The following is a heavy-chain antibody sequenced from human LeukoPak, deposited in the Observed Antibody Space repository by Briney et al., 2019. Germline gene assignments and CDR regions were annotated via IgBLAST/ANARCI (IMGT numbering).Heavy chain of an antibody. V-gene: IGHV3-33*01. J-gene: IGHJ4*02. Sequence: GGSLRLSCSASGFTFSSYAMHWVRQTPGKGLEWVAVIWSDGSNKYYADSVKGRFTISRDNSKNTLYLQMNSLRAEDTAVYYCASEMAVAGSDYWGQGTLVTVSS. CDR3: ASEMAVAGSDY. CDR1: GFTFSSYA. CDR2: IWSDGSNK. D-gene: IGHD6-19*01.